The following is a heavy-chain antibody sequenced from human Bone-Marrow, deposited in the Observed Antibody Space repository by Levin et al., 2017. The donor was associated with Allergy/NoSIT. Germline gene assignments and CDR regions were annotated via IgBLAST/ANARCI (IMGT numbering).Heavy chain of an antibody. J-gene: IGHJ5*02. V-gene: IGHV1-69*04. D-gene: IGHD2-15*01. CDR1: GDSSINYA. Sequence: VASVKVSCKASGDSSINYAITWVRQGPGQGPEWMGRITPILGIPNYAQKFQGRVTIFADKSTSTVYMELSSLTSEDTGVYYCAREGFYCSGDTCYTRGRELDAWGQGTLVTVSS. CDR3: AREGFYCSGDTCYTRGRELDA. CDR2: ITPILGIP.